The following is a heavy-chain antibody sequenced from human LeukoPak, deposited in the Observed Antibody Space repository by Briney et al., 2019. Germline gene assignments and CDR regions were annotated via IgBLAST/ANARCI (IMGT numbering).Heavy chain of an antibody. CDR2: ISGSCGST. CDR1: GFTFSSYA. V-gene: IGHV3-23*01. J-gene: IGHJ4*02. D-gene: IGHD7-27*01. Sequence: GGSLRLSCAASGFTFSSYAMSWVRQAPGKGLEWVSAISGSCGSTYYADSVKGRFTISRDNSKNTLYLQMNSLRAEDTAVYCCAKLAAANWGSSGDYWGQGTLVTVSS. CDR3: AKLAAANWGSSGDY.